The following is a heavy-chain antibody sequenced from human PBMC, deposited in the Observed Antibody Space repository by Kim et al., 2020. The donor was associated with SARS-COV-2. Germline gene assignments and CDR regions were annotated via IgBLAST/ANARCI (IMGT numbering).Heavy chain of an antibody. V-gene: IGHV1-46*01. CDR2: INPSGGST. J-gene: IGHJ3*02. Sequence: ASVKVSCKASGYTFTSYYMHWVRQAPGQGLEWMGIINPSGGSTSYAQKFQGRVTMTRDTSTSTVYMELSSLRSEDTAVYYCARSYYYDSSGYYNDAFDIWGQGTMVTVSS. D-gene: IGHD3-22*01. CDR1: GYTFTSYY. CDR3: ARSYYYDSSGYYNDAFDI.